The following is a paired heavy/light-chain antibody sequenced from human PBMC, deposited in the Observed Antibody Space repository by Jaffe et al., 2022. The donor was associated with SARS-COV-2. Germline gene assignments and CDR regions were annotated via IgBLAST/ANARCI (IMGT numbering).Heavy chain of an antibody. V-gene: IGHV2-5*02. CDR1: GFSLSNSAVG. CDR2: IYWDDDK. D-gene: IGHD2-2*02. Sequence: QITLKESGPTLVKPTQTLTLTCTFSGFSLSNSAVGVGWIRQPPGKALEWLALIYWDDDKHYSPSLQSRLTITKDTSKNQVVLTMTSMDPVDTATYYCARAIYTSGIFYNFDSWGQGTLVTVSS. CDR3: ARAIYTSGIFYNFDS. J-gene: IGHJ4*02.
Light chain of an antibody. CDR3: SSYTSSTALV. CDR1: SSDIGGYNY. V-gene: IGLV2-14*03. J-gene: IGLJ2*01. CDR2: DVS. Sequence: QSALTQPASVSGSPGQSITISCTGTSSDIGGYNYVSWYQQFPGKAPKLMIYDVSNRPSGVSNRFSGSKSGNTASLTISGLQAEDEADYYCSSYTSSTALVFGGGTKLTVL.